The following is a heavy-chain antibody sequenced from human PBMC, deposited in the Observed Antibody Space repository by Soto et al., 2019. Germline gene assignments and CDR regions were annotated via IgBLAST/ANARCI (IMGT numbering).Heavy chain of an antibody. V-gene: IGHV1-69*13. J-gene: IGHJ4*02. D-gene: IGHD6-13*01. CDR3: ARDRSSSWFGSQYYFDY. CDR2: IIPIFGTA. Sequence: SVKVSCKASGGTFSSYAISWVRQAPGQGLEWMGGIIPIFGTANYAQKFQGRVTITADESTSTAYMELSSLRSEDTAVYYCARDRSSSWFGSQYYFDYWGQGTLVTVSS. CDR1: GGTFSSYA.